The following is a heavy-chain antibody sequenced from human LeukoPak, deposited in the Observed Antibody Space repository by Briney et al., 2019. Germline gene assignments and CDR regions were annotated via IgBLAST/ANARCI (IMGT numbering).Heavy chain of an antibody. Sequence: GGSLRLSCAASGFTFSTYTMSWVRRAPGKGLEWVSAMSGDSDYTYYADSVKGRFTISRDNSKNTLYLQMNSLRAEDTAVYYCTSSSGWYGSTQYYFDYWGQGTLVTVSS. J-gene: IGHJ4*02. CDR3: TSSSGWYGSTQYYFDY. CDR1: GFTFSTYT. D-gene: IGHD6-19*01. V-gene: IGHV3-23*01. CDR2: MSGDSDYT.